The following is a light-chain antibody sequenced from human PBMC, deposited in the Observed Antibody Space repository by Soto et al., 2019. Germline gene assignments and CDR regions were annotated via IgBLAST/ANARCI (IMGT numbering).Light chain of an antibody. CDR1: QSVSSTY. V-gene: IGKV3-20*01. Sequence: EIVLTQSPDTLSLFPGERATLSCRASQSVSSTYLAWYQQKLGQAPRLLIVGASSRATGIPDRFSGSGSGTDFTLTISILEPEDFAVYYCQQYGSSRWTVGQGTKVEI. CDR3: QQYGSSRWT. CDR2: GAS. J-gene: IGKJ1*01.